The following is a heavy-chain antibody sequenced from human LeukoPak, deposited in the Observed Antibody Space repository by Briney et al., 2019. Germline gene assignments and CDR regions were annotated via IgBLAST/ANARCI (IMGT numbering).Heavy chain of an antibody. Sequence: PGGSLRLSCEASGCTFSNYAKSWVRQAPGKGLKWVSYISSSSSTIYYAGSVKGRFTISRDNAKNSLYLQMNSLRAEDTAVYYCATAPYYDFWSGYYPGYYYYYMDVWGKGTTVTVSS. J-gene: IGHJ6*03. CDR1: GCTFSNYA. CDR2: ISSSSSTI. D-gene: IGHD3-3*01. CDR3: ATAPYYDFWSGYYPGYYYYYMDV. V-gene: IGHV3-48*01.